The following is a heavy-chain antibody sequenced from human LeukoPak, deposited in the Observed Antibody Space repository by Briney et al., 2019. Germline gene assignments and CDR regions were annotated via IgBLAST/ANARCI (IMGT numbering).Heavy chain of an antibody. Sequence: SETLSLTCAVSGGSVSSSNGWSWVRQPPGKGLEWIGEIYHSGSTNYNPSLKSRVTISVDTSKNQFSLKLSSVTAADTAVYYCARGRPRSWFGEPTYYFDYWGQGTLVTVSS. CDR1: GGSVSSSNG. CDR3: ARGRPRSWFGEPTYYFDY. J-gene: IGHJ4*02. D-gene: IGHD3-10*01. V-gene: IGHV4-4*02. CDR2: IYHSGST.